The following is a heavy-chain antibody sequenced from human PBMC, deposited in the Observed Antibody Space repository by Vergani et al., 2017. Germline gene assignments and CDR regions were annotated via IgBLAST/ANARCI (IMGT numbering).Heavy chain of an antibody. CDR3: AKAKGYYYYYYMDV. Sequence: EVQLLESGGGLVQPGGSLRLSCAASGFTFSSYAMSWVRQAPGKGLEWVSAISGSGGSTYYAYSVKGRFTISRDNSKNTLYLQMNSLRAEDTAVYYCAKAKGYYYYYYMDVWGKGTTVTVSS. V-gene: IGHV3-23*01. J-gene: IGHJ6*03. CDR1: GFTFSSYA. CDR2: ISGSGGST.